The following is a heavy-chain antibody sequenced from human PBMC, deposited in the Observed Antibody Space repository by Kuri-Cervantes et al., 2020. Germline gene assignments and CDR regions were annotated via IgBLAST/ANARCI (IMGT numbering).Heavy chain of an antibody. CDR3: ARLAAAEPFDI. Sequence: GGSLRLSCAASGFTFDDYAMHWVRQAPGKGLEWVSLISWDGGGTYYADSVKGRFTISRDNSKNALFLQMNSLRAEDTAVYYCARLAAAEPFDIWGQGTRVTVSS. CDR1: GFTFDDYA. D-gene: IGHD6-25*01. CDR2: ISWDGGGT. J-gene: IGHJ3*02. V-gene: IGHV3-43D*04.